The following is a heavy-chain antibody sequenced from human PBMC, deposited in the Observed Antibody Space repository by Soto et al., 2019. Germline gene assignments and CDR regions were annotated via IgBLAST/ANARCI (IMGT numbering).Heavy chain of an antibody. CDR2: ISAYNGNT. CDR1: GYTFTSYD. D-gene: IGHD3-3*01. CDR3: ARDSRDDFWSGYPEFDY. Sequence: QVQLVQSGAEVKKPGASVKVSCKASGYTFTSYDISWVRQAPGQGLEWMGWISAYNGNTNYAQKLQGRVTMTTDTSTSTAYMELRSLRSDDTAVYYCARDSRDDFWSGYPEFDYWGQGTLVTVSS. V-gene: IGHV1-18*01. J-gene: IGHJ4*02.